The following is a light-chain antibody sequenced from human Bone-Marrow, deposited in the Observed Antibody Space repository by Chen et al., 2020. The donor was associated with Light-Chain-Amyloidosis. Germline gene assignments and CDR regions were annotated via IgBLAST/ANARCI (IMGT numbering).Light chain of an antibody. CDR2: EVT. V-gene: IGLV2-14*01. Sequence: QSALTQPASVSGSPGQSLTISCTGTSSDVGGVNHVSWYQQHPDKAPKLMIYEVTNRPSWVPDRLSGSKSDNTASLTISGLQTEDEADYFCSSYTITNTLVFGSGTRVTVL. CDR3: SSYTITNTLV. J-gene: IGLJ1*01. CDR1: SSDVGGVNH.